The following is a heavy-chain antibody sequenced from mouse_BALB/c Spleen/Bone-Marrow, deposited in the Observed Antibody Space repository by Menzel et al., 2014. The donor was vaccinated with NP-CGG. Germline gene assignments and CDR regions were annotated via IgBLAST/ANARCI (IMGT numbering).Heavy chain of an antibody. CDR3: AREGYSSSYGFAY. CDR2: INPYNGGS. CDR1: GYSFAGYT. V-gene: IGHV1-31*01. D-gene: IGHD1-1*01. J-gene: IGHJ3*01. Sequence: EVQLQQSGAELVKPGASMKISCKASGYSFAGYTMNWVKQSHGKNLEWIGLINPYNGGSSYNQKFKGKATLTVDKSSSTAYMELLSLTSEDSAVYYCAREGYSSSYGFAYWGQGTLVTVSA.